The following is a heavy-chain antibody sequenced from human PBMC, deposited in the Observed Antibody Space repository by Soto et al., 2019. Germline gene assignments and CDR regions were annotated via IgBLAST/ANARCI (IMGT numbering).Heavy chain of an antibody. J-gene: IGHJ6*02. CDR2: IRSKANSYAT. V-gene: IGHV3-73*01. D-gene: IGHD3-10*01. Sequence: EGSLRLSCAASGFTFSGSAMHWVRQASGKGLEWVGRIRSKANSYATAYAASVKGRFTISRDDSKNTAYLQMNSLKTEDTAVYYCTRHRITMVRGGPDIYYYYYYGMDVWGQGTTVTVSS. CDR3: TRHRITMVRGGPDIYYYYYYGMDV. CDR1: GFTFSGSA.